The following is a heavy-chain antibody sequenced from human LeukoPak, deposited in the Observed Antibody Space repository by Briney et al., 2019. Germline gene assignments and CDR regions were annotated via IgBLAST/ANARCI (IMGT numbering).Heavy chain of an antibody. CDR1: GFTFSSYG. V-gene: IGHV3-30*18. Sequence: GGSLRLSCAASGFTFSSYGMHWVRQAPGKGLEWVAVISYDGSNKYYADSVKGRFTISRDNSKNTLYLQMNSLRAEDTAVYYCAKGEFTRAFDIWGQGTMVTVSS. D-gene: IGHD3-10*01. J-gene: IGHJ3*02. CDR2: ISYDGSNK. CDR3: AKGEFTRAFDI.